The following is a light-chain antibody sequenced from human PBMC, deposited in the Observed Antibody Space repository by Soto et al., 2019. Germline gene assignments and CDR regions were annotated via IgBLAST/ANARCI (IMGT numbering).Light chain of an antibody. CDR2: DVS. CDR1: SSDVGGYNY. Sequence: QSVLTQPASVSGSPGQSITISCTGTSSDVGGYNYVSWYQQHPGKAPKLMIYDVSNRPSGVSNRFSGSKSGNTASLTISGLQAEDEADYYCRSYTRSSTLAVFGGGTKVTVL. V-gene: IGLV2-14*01. CDR3: RSYTRSSTLAV. J-gene: IGLJ2*01.